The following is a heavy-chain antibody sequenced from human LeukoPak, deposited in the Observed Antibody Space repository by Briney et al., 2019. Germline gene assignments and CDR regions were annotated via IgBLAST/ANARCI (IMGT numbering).Heavy chain of an antibody. D-gene: IGHD1-14*01. Sequence: GASVKVSCKASGYTFTDYYIHWVGQPLGQGLTGMGWINPNSGGTNYTQKFQGRVTMTRDTSISTAYLELNRLTSDDTAVYYCARVLARYGNLDYWGQGILVTVSS. CDR3: ARVLARYGNLDY. CDR1: GYTFTDYY. V-gene: IGHV1-2*02. CDR2: INPNSGGT. J-gene: IGHJ4*02.